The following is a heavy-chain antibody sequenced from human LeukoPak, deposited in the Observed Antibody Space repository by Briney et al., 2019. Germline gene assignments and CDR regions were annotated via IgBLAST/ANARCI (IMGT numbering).Heavy chain of an antibody. Sequence: ASVKVSCKASGYTFTSYGISWVRQAPGQGLEWMGWISAYNGNTNYAQKLQGRVTMTTDTSTSTAYMELRSLRSDDTAVYYCARDTPTDYGDYFNWFDPWGQGTLVTVSS. D-gene: IGHD4-17*01. V-gene: IGHV1-18*01. CDR3: ARDTPTDYGDYFNWFDP. J-gene: IGHJ5*02. CDR2: ISAYNGNT. CDR1: GYTFTSYG.